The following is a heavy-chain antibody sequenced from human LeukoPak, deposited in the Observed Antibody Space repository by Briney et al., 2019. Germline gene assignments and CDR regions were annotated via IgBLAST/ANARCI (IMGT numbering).Heavy chain of an antibody. V-gene: IGHV1-8*01. CDR1: GYTFTSYD. D-gene: IGHD1-26*01. J-gene: IGHJ6*02. CDR2: MNPNSGNT. CDR3: ARGPRIVGATDYYYYGMDV. Sequence: ASVKVSCKASGYTFTSYDINWVRQATGQGLEWMGWMNPNSGNTGYAQKFQGRVTMTRNTSISTAYMELSSLRSEDTAVYYCARGPRIVGATDYYYYGMDVWGQGTTVTVSS.